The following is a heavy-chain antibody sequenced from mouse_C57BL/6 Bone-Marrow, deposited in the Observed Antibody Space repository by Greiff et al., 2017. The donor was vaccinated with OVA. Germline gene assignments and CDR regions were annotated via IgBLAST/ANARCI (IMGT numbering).Heavy chain of an antibody. D-gene: IGHD2-1*01. CDR1: GFTFTDYY. CDR2: IRNKANGYTT. CDR3: ARVNYPEDYVDY. Sequence: EVKVVESGGGLVQPGGSLSLSCAASGFTFTDYYMSWVRQPPGQALEWLGFIRNKANGYTTEYSASVKGRFTISRDNSQSILYLQMSALRAEDSATDYCARVNYPEDYVDYWGQGTTLTVSS. V-gene: IGHV7-3*01. J-gene: IGHJ2*01.